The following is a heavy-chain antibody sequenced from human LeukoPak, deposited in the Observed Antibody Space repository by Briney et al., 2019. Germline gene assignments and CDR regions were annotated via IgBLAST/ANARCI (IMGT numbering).Heavy chain of an antibody. CDR2: IIPILGIA. CDR3: ARRKGYGHEYYYYGMDV. J-gene: IGHJ6*02. D-gene: IGHD5-18*01. V-gene: IGHV1-69*04. Sequence: SVKVSCKASGGTFSSYAISWVRQAPGQGLEWMGRIIPILGIANYAQKFQGRVTITADKSTSTAYMELSSLRSEDTAVYYCARRKGYGHEYYYYGMDVWGQGTTVTVSS. CDR1: GGTFSSYA.